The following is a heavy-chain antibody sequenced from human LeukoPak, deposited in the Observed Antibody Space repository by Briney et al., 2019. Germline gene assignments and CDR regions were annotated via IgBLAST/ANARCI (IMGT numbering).Heavy chain of an antibody. Sequence: GGSLRLSCAASGFTFSSYAMFWVRQAPGKGLEWVAVISYDGSNKYYADSVKGRFTISRDNSKNTLYLQMNSLRAEDTAVYYCAKDGNYYDSSGNLDYWGQGTLVTVSS. CDR2: ISYDGSNK. CDR1: GFTFSSYA. J-gene: IGHJ4*02. V-gene: IGHV3-30*04. D-gene: IGHD3-22*01. CDR3: AKDGNYYDSSGNLDY.